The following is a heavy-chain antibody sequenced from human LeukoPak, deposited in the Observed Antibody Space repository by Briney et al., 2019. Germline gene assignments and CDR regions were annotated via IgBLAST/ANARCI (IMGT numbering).Heavy chain of an antibody. Sequence: GGSLRLSCAASGFTFSSYAMSWVRQAPGKGLEWVSAISGSGGSTYYADSVKGWFTISRDNSKNTLYLQMNSLRAEDTTVYYCARPTVTKYYFDYWGQGALVTVSS. J-gene: IGHJ4*02. CDR1: GFTFSSYA. V-gene: IGHV3-23*01. D-gene: IGHD4-17*01. CDR3: ARPTVTKYYFDY. CDR2: ISGSGGST.